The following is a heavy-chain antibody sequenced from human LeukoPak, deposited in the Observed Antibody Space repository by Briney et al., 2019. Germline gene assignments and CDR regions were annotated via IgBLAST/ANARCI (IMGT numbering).Heavy chain of an antibody. V-gene: IGHV4-34*01. J-gene: IGHJ4*02. CDR1: GWSFSGYY. CDR2: INHSGST. Sequence: SETLSLTCGVYGWSFSGYYWSSIRQPPGKGLQWIGEINHSGSTNYNPTLKSRVTISVDTSKNQFSLKLNSVTAADTAVYYCARGYCATTSCHSLIFDYWGQGTLVTVSS. D-gene: IGHD2-2*01. CDR3: ARGYCATTSCHSLIFDY.